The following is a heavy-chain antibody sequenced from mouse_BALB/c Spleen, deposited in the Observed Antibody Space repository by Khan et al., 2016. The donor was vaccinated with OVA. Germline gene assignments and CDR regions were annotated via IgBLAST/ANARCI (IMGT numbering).Heavy chain of an antibody. CDR3: GREGAYYRSDGWFSY. CDR2: INPSNGYT. D-gene: IGHD2-14*01. CDR1: GYTFTTYT. V-gene: IGHV1-4*01. J-gene: IGHJ3*01. Sequence: QVQLQQPGAELARPGASVKMSCKASGYTFTTYTMHWVKQRPGQGLEWIGYINPSNGYTNYNQKFKDKSTLTADKSSSTAYMELSSLTSDSSAVYYCGREGAYYRSDGWFSYWGQGTLVTVSA.